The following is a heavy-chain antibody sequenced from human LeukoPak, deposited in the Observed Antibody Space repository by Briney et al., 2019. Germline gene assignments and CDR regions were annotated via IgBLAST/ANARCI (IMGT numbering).Heavy chain of an antibody. D-gene: IGHD3-10*01. CDR2: ISGSGGST. CDR1: GFTFSSYA. J-gene: IGHJ4*02. CDR3: AKVESAWFGEEGPLDY. Sequence: PGGSLRLSCAASGFTFSSYAMSWVRQAPGKGLEWVSAISGSGGSTYYADSVRGRFTISRDNSKNTLYLQMNSLRAEDTAVYYCAKVESAWFGEEGPLDYWGQGTLVTVSS. V-gene: IGHV3-23*01.